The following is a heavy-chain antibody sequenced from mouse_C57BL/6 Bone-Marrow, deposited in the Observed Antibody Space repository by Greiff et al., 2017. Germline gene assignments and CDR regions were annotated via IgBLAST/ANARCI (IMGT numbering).Heavy chain of an antibody. CDR1: GYAFSSSW. J-gene: IGHJ1*03. CDR2: IYPGGGDT. Sequence: QVQLQQYGPELVKPGASVKISCKASGYAFSSSWMNWVKQRPGKGLEWIGRIYPGGGDTNYNGKFKGKATLTADKSSSTAYMQLSSLTSEDSAVYFCARYLRDVWGTGTTVTVSS. V-gene: IGHV1-82*01. CDR3: ARYLRDV. D-gene: IGHD5-1*01.